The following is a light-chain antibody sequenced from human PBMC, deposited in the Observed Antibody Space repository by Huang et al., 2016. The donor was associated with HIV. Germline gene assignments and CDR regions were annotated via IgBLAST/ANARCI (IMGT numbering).Light chain of an antibody. Sequence: EIVMTQSPGTLSVSPGERATLSCRASPSVSNNLAWYQQKPGQAPRLLIYGASLMATGLPARFSGSGSGTEFTLTISSLQSEDFAVYYCQQYNNWPTTFGPGTKVDIK. J-gene: IGKJ3*01. CDR2: GAS. V-gene: IGKV3-15*01. CDR3: QQYNNWPTT. CDR1: PSVSNN.